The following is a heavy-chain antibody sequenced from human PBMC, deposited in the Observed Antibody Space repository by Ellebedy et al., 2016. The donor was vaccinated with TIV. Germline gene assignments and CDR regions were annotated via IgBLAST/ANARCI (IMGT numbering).Heavy chain of an antibody. J-gene: IGHJ4*02. Sequence: ASVKVSXXASGYTFTSYGISWVRQAPGQGLEWMGWISAYNGNTNYAQKLQDRVTMTRNTSISTAYMELSSLRSEDTAVYYCARGLLWFGELSSGWGQGTLVTVSS. V-gene: IGHV1-18*01. D-gene: IGHD3-10*01. CDR2: ISAYNGNT. CDR1: GYTFTSYG. CDR3: ARGLLWFGELSSG.